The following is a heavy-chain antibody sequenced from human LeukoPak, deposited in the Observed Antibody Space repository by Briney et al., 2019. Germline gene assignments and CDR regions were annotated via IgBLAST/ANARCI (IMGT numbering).Heavy chain of an antibody. D-gene: IGHD6-19*01. CDR3: ARDPGSGWLRVDY. Sequence: ASVKVSCKTSGYTFTNYGISWVRQAPGQGLEWMGWISAYNGNTNYAQNLQGRVTMTTDASTSTAYMELRSLTSDDTAVYYCARDPGSGWLRVDYWGQGTLVTVSS. CDR2: ISAYNGNT. V-gene: IGHV1-18*01. CDR1: GYTFTNYG. J-gene: IGHJ4*02.